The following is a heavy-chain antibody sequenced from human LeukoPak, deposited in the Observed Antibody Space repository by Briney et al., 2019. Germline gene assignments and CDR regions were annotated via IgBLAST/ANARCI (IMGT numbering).Heavy chain of an antibody. D-gene: IGHD6-19*01. CDR2: IIPILGIA. J-gene: IGHJ6*02. CDR1: GGTFSSYA. Sequence: SVKVSCKASGGTFSSYAISWVRQAPGQGLEWMGRIIPILGIANYAQKFQGRVTITADKSTGTAYMELSSLRSEDTAVYYCARTGYSSGWHAKAFYYYGMDVWGQGTTVTVSS. V-gene: IGHV1-69*04. CDR3: ARTGYSSGWHAKAFYYYGMDV.